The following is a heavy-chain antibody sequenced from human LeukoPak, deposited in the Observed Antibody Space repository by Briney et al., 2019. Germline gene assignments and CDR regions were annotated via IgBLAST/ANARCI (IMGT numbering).Heavy chain of an antibody. J-gene: IGHJ4*02. Sequence: GGSLRLSCAASGFTFTSYSMNWVRQAPGKGLEWVSSISSLSTYIYYADSVKGRFTISRDNAKNSLYLQMNSLRAEDTAVYYCARGSAMVLRRGRRPYYFDYWGQGTLVTVSS. V-gene: IGHV3-21*01. CDR3: ARGSAMVLRRGRRPYYFDY. D-gene: IGHD5-18*01. CDR2: ISSLSTYI. CDR1: GFTFTSYS.